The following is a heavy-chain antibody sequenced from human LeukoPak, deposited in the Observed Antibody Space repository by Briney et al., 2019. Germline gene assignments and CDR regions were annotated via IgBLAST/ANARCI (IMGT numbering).Heavy chain of an antibody. V-gene: IGHV3-30-3*01. D-gene: IGHD7-27*01. CDR3: AKGHLTGDY. J-gene: IGHJ4*02. CDR1: GFTFSSYA. CDR2: ISSDGSNK. Sequence: GGSLRLSCAASGFTFSSYAMHWVRQAPGKGLEWVAIISSDGSNKYYADSVKGRFTISRDNSKNTLYLQMNSLRTEDTAVYYCAKGHLTGDYWGQGTLVTVSS.